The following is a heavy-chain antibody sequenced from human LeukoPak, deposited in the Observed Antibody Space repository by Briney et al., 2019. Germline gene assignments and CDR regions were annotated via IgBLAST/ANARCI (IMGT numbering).Heavy chain of an antibody. CDR3: ASDYDILTGNGGAFDY. CDR1: GYTFTSYG. D-gene: IGHD3-9*01. CDR2: ISAYNGNT. J-gene: IGHJ4*02. Sequence: ASVKVSCKASGYTFTSYGISWVRQAPGQGLEWMGWISAYNGNTNYAQKLQGRVTMTTDTSTSTAYMELSSLRSEDTAVYYCASDYDILTGNGGAFDYWGQGTLVTVSS. V-gene: IGHV1-18*01.